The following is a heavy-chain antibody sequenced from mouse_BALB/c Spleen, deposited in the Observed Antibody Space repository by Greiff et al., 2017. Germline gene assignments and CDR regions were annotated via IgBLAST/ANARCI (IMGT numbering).Heavy chain of an antibody. CDR1: GFSLTGDG. CDR3: AREITTVGGFAY. Sequence: VQVEESGPGLVAPSQSLSITCTVSGFSLTGDGVNWVRQPPGKGQEWLGMIWGDGSTDYNSALKSRLSISKDHSKSKVFLKMNSLQTDDAARDYCAREITTVGGFAYWGQGTLVTVSA. D-gene: IGHD1-1*01. CDR2: IWGDGST. V-gene: IGHV2-6-7*01. J-gene: IGHJ3*01.